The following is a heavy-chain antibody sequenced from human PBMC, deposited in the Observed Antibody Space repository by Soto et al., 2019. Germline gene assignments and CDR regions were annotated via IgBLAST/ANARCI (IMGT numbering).Heavy chain of an antibody. D-gene: IGHD3-22*01. Sequence: SETLSLTCSVSGGSISSISDYWAWIRQPPGKGLEWIGNIFNSGNTYYKSSFKGRVTISVDTSKNQFSLKLSSVTAADTAVYYCARHDRYCYDSSGYRWFDPWGQGTLVTV. J-gene: IGHJ5*02. V-gene: IGHV4-39*01. CDR2: IFNSGNT. CDR1: GGSISSISDY. CDR3: ARHDRYCYDSSGYRWFDP.